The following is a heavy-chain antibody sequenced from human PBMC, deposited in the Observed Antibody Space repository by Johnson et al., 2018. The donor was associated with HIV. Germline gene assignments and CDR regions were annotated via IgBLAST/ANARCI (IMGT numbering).Heavy chain of an antibody. CDR2: IYSGGST. V-gene: IGHV3-66*03. CDR1: GFTVSSNY. CDR3: AREGGLMSDAFDI. D-gene: IGHD3-16*01. J-gene: IGHJ3*02. Sequence: VQLVESGGGLIQPGGSLRLSCAASGFTVSSNYMSWVRQAPGKGLEWVSVIYSGGSTYYADSVKGRFTISRDNSKNTLYLQMNSLRAEDTAVYYCAREGGLMSDAFDIWGQGTMVTVSS.